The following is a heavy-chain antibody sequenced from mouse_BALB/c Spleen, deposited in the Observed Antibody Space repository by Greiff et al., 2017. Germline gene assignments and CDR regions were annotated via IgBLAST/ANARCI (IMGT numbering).Heavy chain of an antibody. J-gene: IGHJ3*01. CDR3: AEGGVSWFAY. CDR2: IYPYNGGT. CDR1: GYTFTDYN. Sequence: VQLKESGPELVKPGASVKISCKASGYTFTDYNMHWVKQSHGKSLEWIGYIYPYNGGTGYNQKFKSKATLTVDNSSSTAYMELRSLTSEDSAVYYCAEGGVSWFAYWGQGTLVTISA. D-gene: IGHD2-10*02. V-gene: IGHV1S29*02.